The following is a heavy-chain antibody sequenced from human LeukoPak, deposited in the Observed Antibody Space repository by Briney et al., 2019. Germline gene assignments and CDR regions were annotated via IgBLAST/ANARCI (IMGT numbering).Heavy chain of an antibody. V-gene: IGHV3-30*18. CDR1: GFTFNSYG. CDR3: AKGRGSSAGSSDY. D-gene: IGHD3-16*01. J-gene: IGHJ4*02. Sequence: GGSLRLSCAASGFTFNSYGMHWVRQAPGKGLEWVAVISYDGSNKYYADSGKGRFTISRDNSKNTLYLQMNSLRAEDTAVYYCAKGRGSSAGSSDYWGQGTLVTVTS. CDR2: ISYDGSNK.